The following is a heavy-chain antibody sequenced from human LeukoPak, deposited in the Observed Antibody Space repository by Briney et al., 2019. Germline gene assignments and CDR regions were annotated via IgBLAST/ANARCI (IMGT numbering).Heavy chain of an antibody. CDR1: GGSTSSYY. J-gene: IGHJ6*02. CDR2: INHSGST. D-gene: IGHD3-10*01. CDR3: ARIIGPYYYYYYGMDV. V-gene: IGHV4-34*01. Sequence: SETLSLTCTVSGGSTSSYYWSWIRQPPGKGLEWIGEINHSGSTNYNPSLKSRVTISVDTSKNQFSLKLSSVTAADTAVYYCARIIGPYYYYYYGMDVWGQGTTVTVSS.